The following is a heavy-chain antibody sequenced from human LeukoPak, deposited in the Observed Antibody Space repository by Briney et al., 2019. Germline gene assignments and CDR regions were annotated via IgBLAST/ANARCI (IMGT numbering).Heavy chain of an antibody. CDR3: AIGYVSGGYHHRVFYS. D-gene: IGHD3-22*01. V-gene: IGHV1-46*01. CDR2: INSSGGST. CDR1: GYIFTSYN. Sequence: GASVKVSCKASGYIFTSYNMYWVRQAPGQGLEWMGIINSSGGSTNYAQKFQGRVTMTRDTSTSTVYMELSSLRSDDTAVYYCAIGYVSGGYHHRVFYSWGQGTLVTVSS. J-gene: IGHJ4*02.